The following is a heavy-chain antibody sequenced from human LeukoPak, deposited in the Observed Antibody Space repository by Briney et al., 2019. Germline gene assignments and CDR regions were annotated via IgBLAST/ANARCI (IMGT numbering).Heavy chain of an antibody. J-gene: IGHJ4*02. V-gene: IGHV1-8*01. Sequence: ASVKVSCKASGYTFTSYDINWVRQAPGQGLEWMGWMNPNSGNTGYAQKFQGRVTMTRNTSISTAYMELSSLRSEDTAVYYCARVGTRYVWRSPTSNYWGQGTLVTVSS. D-gene: IGHD3-16*01. CDR2: MNPNSGNT. CDR1: GYTFTSYD. CDR3: ARVGTRYVWRSPTSNY.